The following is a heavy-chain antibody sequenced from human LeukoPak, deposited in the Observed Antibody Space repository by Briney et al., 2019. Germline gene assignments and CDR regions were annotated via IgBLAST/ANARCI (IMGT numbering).Heavy chain of an antibody. V-gene: IGHV1-69*05. J-gene: IGHJ6*03. CDR3: ARGVHPHGHYYYYMDV. CDR1: GYTFTSYD. CDR2: IIPIFGTA. D-gene: IGHD4/OR15-4a*01. Sequence: GASVKVSCKASGYTFTSYDINWVRQAPGQGLEWMGGIIPIFGTANYAQKFQGRVTITTDESTSTAYMELSSLRSEDTAVYYCARGVHPHGHYYYYMDVWGKGTTVTVSS.